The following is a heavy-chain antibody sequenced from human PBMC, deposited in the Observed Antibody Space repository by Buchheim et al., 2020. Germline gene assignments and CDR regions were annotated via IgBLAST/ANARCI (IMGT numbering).Heavy chain of an antibody. CDR2: MNAGTGNT. J-gene: IGHJ6*03. V-gene: IGHV1-3*01. CDR1: GYTFTSYA. D-gene: IGHD2-2*01. CDR3: ARDQGDCSSTNCFADMDV. Sequence: QVQLVQSGAEVKKPGASVKVSCKASGYTFTSYAMHWVRQAPGQRLEWMGWMNAGTGNTKYSQKFQGRFTITRDTSASTGYMELSSLISEDTAVYYCARDQGDCSSTNCFADMDVWGKGTT.